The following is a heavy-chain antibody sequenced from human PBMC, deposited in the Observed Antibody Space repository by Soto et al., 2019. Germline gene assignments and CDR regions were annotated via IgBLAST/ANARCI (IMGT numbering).Heavy chain of an antibody. Sequence: PVGSLRLSCAASGFTFSHYGIHWVCQAPGKGLEWLAVISYDGSNKHYADSVKGRFTVSRDNSKNTLYLQMNSLRAEDTAVYFCARYSGKYQGPIDYWGQGTLVTVSS. J-gene: IGHJ4*02. CDR1: GFTFSHYG. CDR3: ARYSGKYQGPIDY. V-gene: IGHV3-30*03. CDR2: ISYDGSNK. D-gene: IGHD1-26*01.